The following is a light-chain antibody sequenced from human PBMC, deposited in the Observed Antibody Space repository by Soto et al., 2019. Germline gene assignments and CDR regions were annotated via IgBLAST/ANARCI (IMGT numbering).Light chain of an antibody. CDR3: LKHNSYPLN. Sequence: DIQMTHSPSTLSASVVYIVTITFRSSQSISSWLAWYQQKPGKAPKLLIYKASSLEGGVPPRFSGSGSGTEFTLTISSLQPDDFATYYCLKHNSYPLNFAGGTKVDIK. V-gene: IGKV1-5*03. J-gene: IGKJ4*01. CDR1: QSISSW. CDR2: KAS.